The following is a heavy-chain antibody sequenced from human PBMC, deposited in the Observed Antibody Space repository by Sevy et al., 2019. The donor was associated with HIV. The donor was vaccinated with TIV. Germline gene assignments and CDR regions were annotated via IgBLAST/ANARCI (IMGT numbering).Heavy chain of an antibody. J-gene: IGHJ4*02. CDR1: GFTFSNAW. CDR2: IKSESDGGTT. D-gene: IGHD3-16*01. CDR3: TTHLRMTDNNWGTYWDLSY. V-gene: IGHV3-15*01. Sequence: GGSLRLSCAASGFTFSNAWMSWVRQAPGKGLEWIGRIKSESDGGTTDYIGTVKGRFTISRDDSKNTLYLQMNSLKTEDTAVYYCTTHLRMTDNNWGTYWDLSYWGQGTLVAVSS.